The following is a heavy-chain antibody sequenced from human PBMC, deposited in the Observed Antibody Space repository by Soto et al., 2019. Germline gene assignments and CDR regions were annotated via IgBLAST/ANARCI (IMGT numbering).Heavy chain of an antibody. V-gene: IGHV3-23*01. J-gene: IGHJ4*02. Sequence: CAASGFTFSSYAMSWVRQAPGKGLEWVSAISGSGGSTYYADSVKGRFTISRDNSKNTLYLQMNSLRAEDTAVYYCAKTQKSSYGFSYFDYWGQGTLVTVSS. D-gene: IGHD5-18*01. CDR2: ISGSGGST. CDR3: AKTQKSSYGFSYFDY. CDR1: GFTFSSYA.